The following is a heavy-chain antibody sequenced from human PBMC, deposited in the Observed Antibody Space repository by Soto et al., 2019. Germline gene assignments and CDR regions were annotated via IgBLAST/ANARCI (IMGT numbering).Heavy chain of an antibody. CDR1: GFSISNYY. J-gene: IGHJ4*02. CDR2: ISSSGSYT. D-gene: IGHD5-12*01. CDR3: ARDMVAEFDY. V-gene: IGHV3-11*06. Sequence: GSLRLSCAASGFSISNYYMSWIRQAPGKGLEWVSYISSSGSYTSYADSVKGRFTISRDNAKNSLYLQMNSLGAEDTAVYYCARDMVAEFDYWGPGTLVTVSS.